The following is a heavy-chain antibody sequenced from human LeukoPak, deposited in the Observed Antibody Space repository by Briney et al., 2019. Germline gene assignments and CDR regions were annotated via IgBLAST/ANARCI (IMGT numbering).Heavy chain of an antibody. V-gene: IGHV4-39*01. Sequence: SETLSLTCSVSGGSVSSSSYYWGWIRQPPGKGLEWIGSIYYSGSTYYNPSLKSRVTISVDTSKNQFSLRLTSVTAADTAVYYCARRIPLSYYHGNGHNGFDISGQGTMVTVSS. CDR1: GGSVSSSSYY. CDR2: IYYSGST. CDR3: ARRIPLSYYHGNGHNGFDI. D-gene: IGHD3-22*01. J-gene: IGHJ3*02.